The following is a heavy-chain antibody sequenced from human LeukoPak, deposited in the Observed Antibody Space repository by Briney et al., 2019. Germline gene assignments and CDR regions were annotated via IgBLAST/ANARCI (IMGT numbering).Heavy chain of an antibody. CDR2: FDPEDGET. V-gene: IGHV1-24*01. D-gene: IGHD2-2*01. J-gene: IGHJ4*02. Sequence: ASVKVSCKISGYTLTELSMHWVRQAPGKGLEWMGGFDPEDGETIYAQKFQGRVTMTEDTSTDTAYMELSSLRSEDTAVYYCATGWGIVVVSAARSFDYWGQGTLVTVSS. CDR1: GYTLTELS. CDR3: ATGWGIVVVSAARSFDY.